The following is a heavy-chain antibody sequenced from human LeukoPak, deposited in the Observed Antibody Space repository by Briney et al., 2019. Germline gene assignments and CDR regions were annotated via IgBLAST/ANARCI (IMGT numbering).Heavy chain of an antibody. V-gene: IGHV3-23*01. CDR2: ISGSGGST. J-gene: IGHJ4*02. D-gene: IGHD1-26*01. CDR3: AKEVIVGVSFDS. Sequence: GGSLRLSCAASGFTFSSYAMSWVRQAPGKGLEWVAAISGSGGSTYYVDSVKGRFTISRDDSKNTLYLQMNSLRAEDTAVYYCAKEVIVGVSFDSWGQGTLATVSS. CDR1: GFTFSSYA.